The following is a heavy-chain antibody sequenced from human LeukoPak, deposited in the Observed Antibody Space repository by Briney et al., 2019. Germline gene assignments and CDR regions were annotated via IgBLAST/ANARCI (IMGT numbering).Heavy chain of an antibody. Sequence: SETLSLTCTVSGDSISGDYWSWIRQPPGKGLEWIGEINHSGSTNYNPSLKSRVTISVDTSKNQFSLKLSSVTAADTAVYYCARGHIVVVTATTPFDYWGRGTLVTVSS. D-gene: IGHD2-21*02. CDR1: GDSISGDY. CDR2: INHSGST. CDR3: ARGHIVVVTATTPFDY. J-gene: IGHJ4*02. V-gene: IGHV4-34*01.